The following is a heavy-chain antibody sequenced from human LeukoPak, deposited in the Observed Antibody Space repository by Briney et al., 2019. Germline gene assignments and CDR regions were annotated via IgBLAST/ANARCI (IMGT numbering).Heavy chain of an antibody. Sequence: ASVKVSCKASGYTFTGYYMHWVRQAPGQGLECMGWIDPNSGGTNYAQKFQGRVTMTRDTSISTAYMELSRLRSDDTAVYYCARSPYLGPPDYWGQGTLVTVSS. CDR2: IDPNSGGT. D-gene: IGHD7-27*01. J-gene: IGHJ4*02. V-gene: IGHV1-2*02. CDR3: ARSPYLGPPDY. CDR1: GYTFTGYY.